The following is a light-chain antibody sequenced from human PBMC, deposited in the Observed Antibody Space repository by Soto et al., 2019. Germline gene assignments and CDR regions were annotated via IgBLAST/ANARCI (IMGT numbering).Light chain of an antibody. CDR3: QQYGSSPWT. CDR1: QSVSSSY. J-gene: IGKJ1*01. Sequence: EIVLTQSPGTLSLSPGERATLSCRASQSVSSSYLAWYQQKPGQAPRRLLYGASSRATGIPDRFSGSGYGPDFTLTISRLEPEDFAVYYCQQYGSSPWTVGQGTKVEIK. V-gene: IGKV3-20*01. CDR2: GAS.